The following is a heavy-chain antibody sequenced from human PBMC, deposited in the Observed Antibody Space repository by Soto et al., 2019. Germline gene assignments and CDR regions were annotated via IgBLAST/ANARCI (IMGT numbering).Heavy chain of an antibody. J-gene: IGHJ3*02. CDR2: IWYDGSNK. CDR3: ARVVGYGFDI. CDR1: GFTFSSYG. V-gene: IGHV3-33*01. Sequence: QVQLVESGGGVVQPGRSLRLSCAASGFTFSSYGMHWVRQAPGKGLEWVAVIWYDGSNKYYADSVKGRFTISRDKYKNTLYLQMNSLRAEDTAVYSCARVVGYGFDIWGQGTMVTVSS. D-gene: IGHD6-25*01.